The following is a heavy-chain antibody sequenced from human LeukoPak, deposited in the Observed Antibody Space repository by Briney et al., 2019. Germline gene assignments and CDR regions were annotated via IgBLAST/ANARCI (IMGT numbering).Heavy chain of an antibody. D-gene: IGHD3-10*01. CDR2: ILTSGIA. CDR1: GGSIGIYY. CDR3: AREISGTYYNPLGYMDV. Sequence: PSETLSLTCTVSGGSIGIYYWNWIRQPAGKGLEWIGRILTSGIANYNPSLKSRVTMSVDTSKNQFSLNLSSVTAADTAVYYCAREISGTYYNPLGYMDVWGKGTTVTVSS. J-gene: IGHJ6*03. V-gene: IGHV4-4*07.